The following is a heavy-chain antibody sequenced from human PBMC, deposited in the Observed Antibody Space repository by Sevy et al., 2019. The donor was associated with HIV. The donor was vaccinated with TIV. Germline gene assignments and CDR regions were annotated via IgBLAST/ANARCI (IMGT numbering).Heavy chain of an antibody. D-gene: IGHD3-3*01. CDR3: GRTILGYYFDY. Sequence: GGSLRLSCSASRFTFSRYEMNWVRQAPGKGLEWIAFISSSGSNIYYADSVKGRFAISRDNARNSLFLQMNSLRVEDTAVYYCGRTILGYYFDYWGQGALVTVSS. CDR1: RFTFSRYE. CDR2: ISSSGSNI. J-gene: IGHJ4*02. V-gene: IGHV3-48*03.